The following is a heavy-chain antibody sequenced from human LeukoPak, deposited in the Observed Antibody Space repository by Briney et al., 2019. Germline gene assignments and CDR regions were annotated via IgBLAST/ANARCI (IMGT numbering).Heavy chain of an antibody. V-gene: IGHV1-3*01. D-gene: IGHD6-19*01. J-gene: IGHJ5*02. CDR2: INAGNGNT. CDR3: ARDPSEVSSGWYNWFDP. CDR1: GYTFTSYA. Sequence: GASVKVSCKASGYTFTSYAMHWVRQAPGQRLEWMGWINAGNGNTKYSQKFQGRVTITRDTSASTAYMELSSLRSEDTAVYYCARDPSEVSSGWYNWFDPWGQGTLVTVSS.